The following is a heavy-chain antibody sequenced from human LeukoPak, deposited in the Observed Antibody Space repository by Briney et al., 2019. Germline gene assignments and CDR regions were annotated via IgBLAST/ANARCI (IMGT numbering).Heavy chain of an antibody. CDR2: IHYTGST. CDR1: GGSISSYY. CDR3: ARVGYYDSSGYFGWFDP. J-gene: IGHJ5*02. V-gene: IGHV4-59*01. D-gene: IGHD3-22*01. Sequence: SETLSLTCTVSGGSISSYYWSWIRQSPGKGLECIGYIHYTGSTNYNPSLKSRVTISVDTSKNQFSLKLSSVTAADTAVYYCARVGYYDSSGYFGWFDPWGQGTLVTVSS.